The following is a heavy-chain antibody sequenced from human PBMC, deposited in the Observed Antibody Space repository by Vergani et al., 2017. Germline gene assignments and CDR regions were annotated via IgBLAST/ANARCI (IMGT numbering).Heavy chain of an antibody. V-gene: IGHV3-33*01. Sequence: VQLLESGGVVVQPGRSLRLSCAASGFTFSSYGMHWVRQAPGKGLEWVAVIWHDGSNNYYADSVKGRFTISRDNSKNTLYLQMNSLRAEDTAVYYCARGTWFGEFFDYWGQGTLVTVSS. CDR2: IWHDGSNN. D-gene: IGHD3-10*01. J-gene: IGHJ4*02. CDR3: ARGTWFGEFFDY. CDR1: GFTFSSYG.